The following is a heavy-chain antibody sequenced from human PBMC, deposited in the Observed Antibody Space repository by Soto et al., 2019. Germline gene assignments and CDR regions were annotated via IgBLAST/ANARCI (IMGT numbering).Heavy chain of an antibody. J-gene: IGHJ4*02. CDR3: ARTGGGMAARPLEY. CDR1: GYMFTTYG. D-gene: IGHD2-15*01. CDR2: ISAYNGNK. V-gene: IGHV1-18*04. Sequence: QVQLVQSGGEVKKPGASVEVSCRTSGYMFTTYGISWVRQAPRQGLEWMAWISAYNGNKKYAQKFQGRVTMTTDTPTSTVSMELRHLTFDDTGTYFCARTGGGMAARPLEYWGQGTLVTVSS.